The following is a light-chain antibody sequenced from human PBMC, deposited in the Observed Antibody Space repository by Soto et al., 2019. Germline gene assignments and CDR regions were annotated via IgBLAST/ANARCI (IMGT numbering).Light chain of an antibody. CDR1: NSDVGAYHY. Sequence: QSALTQPPSASGSPGQSVTISCTGTNSDVGAYHYVSWYQQHPGKAPKLMLFEVSKRPSGVPDRFSGSRSGNTASLIVSGLQAEDEADYYCSSFAGSNILLFGGGTKVTVL. CDR3: SSFAGSNILL. J-gene: IGLJ2*01. V-gene: IGLV2-8*01. CDR2: EVS.